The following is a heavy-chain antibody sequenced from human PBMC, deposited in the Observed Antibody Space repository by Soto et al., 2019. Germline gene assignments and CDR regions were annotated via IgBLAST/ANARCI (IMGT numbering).Heavy chain of an antibody. D-gene: IGHD2-15*01. CDR1: GGSISSGGYY. J-gene: IGHJ3*02. CDR3: ARDLGDGGYCSGGSCYESPAFDI. V-gene: IGHV4-31*03. CDR2: IYYSGST. Sequence: QVQLQESGPGLVKPSQTLSLTCTVSGGSISSGGYYWSWIRQHPGKGLEWIGYIYYSGSTYYNPSLKSRVTISVDTSKNQFSLKLSSVTAADTAVYYCARDLGDGGYCSGGSCYESPAFDIWGQGTMVTVSS.